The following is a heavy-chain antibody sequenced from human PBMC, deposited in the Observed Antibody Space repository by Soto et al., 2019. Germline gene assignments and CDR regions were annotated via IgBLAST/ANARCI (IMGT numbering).Heavy chain of an antibody. Sequence: QVQLVQSGAEVKKPGSSVKVSCKASGGTFSSYAISWVRQAPGQGLEWMGVIIPIFGTANYAQKFQGRVTITADESTSTAYMELSSLRSEDTAVYYCARDLHSSSSGIFSHYYGMDVWGQGTTVTVSS. CDR3: ARDLHSSSSGIFSHYYGMDV. CDR1: GGTFSSYA. V-gene: IGHV1-69*01. CDR2: IIPIFGTA. D-gene: IGHD6-6*01. J-gene: IGHJ6*02.